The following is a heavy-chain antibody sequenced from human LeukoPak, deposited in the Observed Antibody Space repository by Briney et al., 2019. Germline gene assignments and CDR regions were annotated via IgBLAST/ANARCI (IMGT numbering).Heavy chain of an antibody. CDR1: GGSFSTSG. CDR2: VIPIYRTP. D-gene: IGHD7-27*01. CDR3: ARDHWGIVENGYDYFYYDMDV. J-gene: IGHJ6*02. V-gene: IGHV1-69*05. Sequence: SVKVSCKASGGSFSTSGFSWVRQAPGQGLEWMGGVIPIYRTPSYAQKFQGRVTITTDESTSTAYMALSSLRSEDTAVYYCARDHWGIVENGYDYFYYDMDVWGQGTTVTVSS.